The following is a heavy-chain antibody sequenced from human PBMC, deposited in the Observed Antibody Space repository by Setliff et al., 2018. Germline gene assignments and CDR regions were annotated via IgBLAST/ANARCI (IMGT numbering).Heavy chain of an antibody. Sequence: SETLSLTCTVSGGSISSYYWSWIRQPAGKGLEWIGHIYIGGSANYNPSLRSRVTMSIDTSKNQFSLKLNSVTAADTAVYYCARESRYYYDNLGTLDYWGQGTLVTVSS. CDR2: IYIGGSA. J-gene: IGHJ4*02. D-gene: IGHD3-22*01. CDR1: GGSISSYY. V-gene: IGHV4-4*07. CDR3: ARESRYYYDNLGTLDY.